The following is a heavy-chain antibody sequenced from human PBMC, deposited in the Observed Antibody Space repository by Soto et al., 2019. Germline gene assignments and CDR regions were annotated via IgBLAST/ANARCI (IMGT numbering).Heavy chain of an antibody. CDR3: ARMAGPWYFDL. J-gene: IGHJ2*01. CDR2: INHSGLS. CDR1: GGSFSGFY. V-gene: IGHV4-34*01. Sequence: QVQLQQWGAGLLKPSETLSLTCAVHGGSFSGFYWTWIRQPPGKGLEWIGEINHSGLSNYNTPLKSRVTMSLDTSRNQFSLSLNSVTAADTDVYYCARMAGPWYFDLWGRGPLVTVSS.